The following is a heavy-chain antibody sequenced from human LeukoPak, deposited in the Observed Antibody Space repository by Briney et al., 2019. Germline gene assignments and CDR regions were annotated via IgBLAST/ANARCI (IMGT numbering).Heavy chain of an antibody. CDR1: GGTFSSYA. V-gene: IGHV1-69*04. Sequence: SVKVCCKASGGTFSSYAISWVRQAPGQGLEWMGRIIPILGIANYAQKFQGRVTITADKSTSTAYMELSSLRSEDTAVYYCAREPYCGGDCYSLDDAFDIWGQGTMVTVSS. J-gene: IGHJ3*02. CDR2: IIPILGIA. D-gene: IGHD2-21*02. CDR3: AREPYCGGDCYSLDDAFDI.